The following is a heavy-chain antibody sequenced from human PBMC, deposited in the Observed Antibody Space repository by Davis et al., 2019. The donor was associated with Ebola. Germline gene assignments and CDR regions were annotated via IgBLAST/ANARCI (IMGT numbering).Heavy chain of an antibody. CDR2: IKQDGSEK. CDR1: GFTLSGYD. D-gene: IGHD1-14*01. CDR3: ARDTLRYITY. J-gene: IGHJ4*02. Sequence: GESLKISCAASGFTLSGYDMNWVRQAPGKGLEWVANIKQDGSEKYYVDSVKGRFTISRDNAKNSLYLQMNSLRAEDTAVYYCARDTLRYITYWGQGTLVTVSS. V-gene: IGHV3-7*01.